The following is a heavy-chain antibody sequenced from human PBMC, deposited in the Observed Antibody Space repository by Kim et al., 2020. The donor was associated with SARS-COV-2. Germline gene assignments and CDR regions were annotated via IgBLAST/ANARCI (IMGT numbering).Heavy chain of an antibody. CDR2: IIPILGIA. CDR3: ARDEMATINWYFDL. CDR1: GGTFSSYA. V-gene: IGHV1-69*04. J-gene: IGHJ2*01. D-gene: IGHD5-12*01. Sequence: SVKVSCKASGGTFSSYAISWVRQAPGQGLEWMGRIIPILGIANYAQKFQGRVTITADKSTSTAYMELSSLRSEDTAVYYCARDEMATINWYFDLWGRGTLVTVSS.